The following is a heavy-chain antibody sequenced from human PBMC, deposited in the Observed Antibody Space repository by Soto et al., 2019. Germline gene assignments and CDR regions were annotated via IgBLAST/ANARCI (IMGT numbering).Heavy chain of an antibody. D-gene: IGHD3-16*02. CDR2: IIPILAVT. Sequence: QVQLVQSGAEVKKPGSSVKVSCKVSGDTFNTYTISWVRQAPGQGLEWMGRIIPILAVTTYSRKFQGRLSITADESTSTAYMEVSSLRSEDTAISYCAARYRSAATCFNPWAYWGQGTLVAVSS. V-gene: IGHV1-69*02. CDR3: AARYRSAATCFNPWAY. CDR1: GDTFNTYT. J-gene: IGHJ4*02.